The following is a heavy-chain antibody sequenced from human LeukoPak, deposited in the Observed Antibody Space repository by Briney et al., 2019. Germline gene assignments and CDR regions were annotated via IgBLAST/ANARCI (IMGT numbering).Heavy chain of an antibody. J-gene: IGHJ5*02. Sequence: GGSLRLSCAASGFTFSSYEMNWVRQAPGKGLEWVSYISSSGSTIYCADSVKGRFTISRDNAKNSLYLQMNSLRVEDTAVYYCARDLAWGAFDHWGQGTLVSVSS. D-gene: IGHD7-27*01. CDR3: ARDLAWGAFDH. CDR2: ISSSGSTI. V-gene: IGHV3-48*03. CDR1: GFTFSSYE.